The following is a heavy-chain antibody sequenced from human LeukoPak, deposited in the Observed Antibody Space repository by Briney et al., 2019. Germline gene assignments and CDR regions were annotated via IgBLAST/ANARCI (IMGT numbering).Heavy chain of an antibody. CDR2: ISGSGGGT. CDR3: VTAAATR. CDR1: GFTFSSYA. D-gene: IGHD6-25*01. Sequence: PGGSLRLSCAASGFTFSSYAMSWVRQAPGKGLEWVSSISGSGGGTYYADSVKGRFTVSRDNSKTTLYLQMSSLRAEDTAVYYCVTAAATRWGQGTLVTVSS. J-gene: IGHJ4*02. V-gene: IGHV3-23*01.